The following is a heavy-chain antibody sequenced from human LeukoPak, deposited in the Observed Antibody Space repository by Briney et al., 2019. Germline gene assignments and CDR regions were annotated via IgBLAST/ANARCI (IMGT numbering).Heavy chain of an antibody. CDR2: IYHSGST. J-gene: IGHJ3*02. D-gene: IGHD6-13*01. CDR3: AREVAAAGAFDI. CDR1: GGSISSSNW. Sequence: TSQTLSLTCAASGGSISSSNWWSWVRQPPGKGLEWIGEIYHSGSTNYNPSLKSRVTISVDKSKNQFSLKLSSVTAADTAVYYCAREVAAAGAFDIWAKGQWSPSLQ. V-gene: IGHV4-4*02.